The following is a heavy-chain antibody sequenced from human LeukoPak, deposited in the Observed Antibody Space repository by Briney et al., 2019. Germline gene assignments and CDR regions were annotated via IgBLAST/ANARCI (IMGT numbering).Heavy chain of an antibody. Sequence: ASVKVSCKASGYTFTSYYMHWVRQAPGQGLEWMGIINPSGGSASYAQKFQGRVTMTRDTSTSTVYMELSSLRSEDTAVYYCARDHLYSQGSYGRTGQYCSGGSCYADEEGYWGQGTLVTVSS. CDR3: ARDHLYSQGSYGRTGQYCSGGSCYADEEGY. CDR2: INPSGGSA. J-gene: IGHJ4*02. D-gene: IGHD2-15*01. CDR1: GYTFTSYY. V-gene: IGHV1-46*01.